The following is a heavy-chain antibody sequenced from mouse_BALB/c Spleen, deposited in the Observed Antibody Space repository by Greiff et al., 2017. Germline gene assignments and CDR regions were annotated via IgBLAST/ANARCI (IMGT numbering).Heavy chain of an antibody. Sequence: QVQLQQSGAELARPGASVKLSCKASGYTFTSYWMQWVKQRPGQGLEWIGAIYPGDGDTRYTQKFKGKATLTADKSSSTAYMQLSSLASEDSAVYYCATYRSYYSMDYWGQGTSVTVSS. CDR1: GYTFTSYW. J-gene: IGHJ4*01. CDR3: ATYRSYYSMDY. D-gene: IGHD2-14*01. V-gene: IGHV1-87*01. CDR2: IYPGDGDT.